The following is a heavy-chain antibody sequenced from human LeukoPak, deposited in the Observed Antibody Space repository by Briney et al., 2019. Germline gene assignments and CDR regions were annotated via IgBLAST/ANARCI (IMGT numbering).Heavy chain of an antibody. CDR2: IYYSGST. J-gene: IGHJ6*02. V-gene: IGHV4-59*12. CDR3: AGGPYCSGGTCSFYFYGLDV. D-gene: IGHD2-15*01. CDR1: GGSISSYY. Sequence: PSETLSLTCTVSGGSISSYYWSWIRQPPGKGLEWIGYIYYSGSTNYNPSLKSRVTISVDTSKNQFSLKLSSVTAADTGVYYCAGGPYCSGGTCSFYFYGLDVWGQGTPVTVSS.